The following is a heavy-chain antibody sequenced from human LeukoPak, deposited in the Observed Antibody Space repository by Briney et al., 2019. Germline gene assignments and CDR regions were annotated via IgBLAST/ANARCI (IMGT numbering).Heavy chain of an antibody. D-gene: IGHD1-26*01. CDR1: GFTFSSYA. V-gene: IGHV3-23*01. J-gene: IGHJ1*01. CDR3: ARAWHGIYSGSYYAHSRAPGVRYFQH. Sequence: GGSLRLSCAASGFTFSSYAMSWVRQAPGKGLEWVSAISGSGGSTYYADSVKGRFTISRDNSKNTLYLQMNSLRAEDTAVYYCARAWHGIYSGSYYAHSRAPGVRYFQHWGQGTLVTVSS. CDR2: ISGSGGST.